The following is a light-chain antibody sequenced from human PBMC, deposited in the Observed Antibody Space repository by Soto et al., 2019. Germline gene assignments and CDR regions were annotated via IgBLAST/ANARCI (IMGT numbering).Light chain of an antibody. J-gene: IGLJ1*01. CDR2: DVS. CDR1: SSDVGGYNY. CDR3: CSYAGTYTYV. Sequence: QSVLTQPRSVSGSPGQSVTISCTGTSSDVGGYNYVSWYQQHPGKAPKLMIYDVSKRPSGVPDRFSGSKSGNTASLTIFGLRAEDEADYYCCSYAGTYTYVFETGTRVP. V-gene: IGLV2-11*01.